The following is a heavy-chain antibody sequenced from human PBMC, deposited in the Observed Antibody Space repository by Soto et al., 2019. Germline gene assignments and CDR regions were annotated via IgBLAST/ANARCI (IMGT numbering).Heavy chain of an antibody. CDR1: GYTITSYA. Sequence: VSVTVYCQASGYTITSYAMHLVRQAPGQRLEWMGWINAGNGNTKYSQKFQGRVTITRDTSASTAYMELSSLRSEDTAVYYCARDGSVVSSDLAAADDNWFDPWGQGTLVTVSS. V-gene: IGHV1-3*01. CDR2: INAGNGNT. CDR3: ARDGSVVSSDLAAADDNWFDP. J-gene: IGHJ5*02. D-gene: IGHD6-13*01.